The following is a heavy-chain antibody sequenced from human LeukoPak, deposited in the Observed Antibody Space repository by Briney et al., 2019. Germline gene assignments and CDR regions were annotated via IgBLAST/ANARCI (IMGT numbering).Heavy chain of an antibody. CDR3: ARSVPGYSSGYYAFDI. CDR2: INPNSGGT. Sequence: ASVKVYCKASGYTFTGYYMHWVRQAPGQGLEWMGWINPNSGGTNYAQKFQGWVTMTRDTSISTAYMELSRLRSDDTAVYYCARSVPGYSSGYYAFDIWGQGTMVTVSS. CDR1: GYTFTGYY. V-gene: IGHV1-2*04. J-gene: IGHJ3*02. D-gene: IGHD6-19*01.